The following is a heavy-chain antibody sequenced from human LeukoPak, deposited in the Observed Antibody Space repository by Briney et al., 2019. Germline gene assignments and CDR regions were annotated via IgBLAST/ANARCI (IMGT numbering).Heavy chain of an antibody. D-gene: IGHD5-18*01. CDR1: GYSFTSYW. J-gene: IGHJ4*02. Sequence: GASLKISCNGSGYSFTSYWIGRVRQMPGTGLAWMGIIYPGDSDTRYSPSIQGQVTISADKSISTAYLQWSSLKASDTAMYYCARHATAMVSPFHYRGQGTLVTVSS. CDR2: IYPGDSDT. V-gene: IGHV5-51*01. CDR3: ARHATAMVSPFHY.